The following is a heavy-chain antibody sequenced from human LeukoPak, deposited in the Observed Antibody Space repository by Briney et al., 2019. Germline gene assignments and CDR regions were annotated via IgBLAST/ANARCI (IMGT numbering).Heavy chain of an antibody. CDR1: GGTFSSYT. CDR3: ASGYSSGWYYFDY. Sequence: SVKVSCKASGGTFSSYTISWVRQAPGQGLEWMGRNIPILGIANYAQKFQGRVTITADKSTSTAYVELSSLRSEDTAVYYCASGYSSGWYYFDYWGQGTLVTVSS. J-gene: IGHJ4*02. V-gene: IGHV1-69*02. CDR2: NIPILGIA. D-gene: IGHD6-19*01.